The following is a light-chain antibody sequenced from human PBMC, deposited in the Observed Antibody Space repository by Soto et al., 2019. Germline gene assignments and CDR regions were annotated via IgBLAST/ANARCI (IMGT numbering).Light chain of an antibody. Sequence: DIQMTQSPSTLSASVGDRVTITCRASQSISSWLAWYQQKPGKAPKVLIYDASSLESGVPSRFSGSGSGTEFTLTISSLQPDDFATYYCQQYNSYSTWTFGQGTKVDIK. CDR3: QQYNSYSTWT. V-gene: IGKV1-5*01. J-gene: IGKJ1*01. CDR2: DAS. CDR1: QSISSW.